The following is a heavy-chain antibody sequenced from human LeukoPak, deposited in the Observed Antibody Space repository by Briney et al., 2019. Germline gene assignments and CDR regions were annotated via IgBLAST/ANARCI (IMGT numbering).Heavy chain of an antibody. Sequence: SETLSLTCTGSGGSISSYYWSWIRQPPGKGLEWIGYIYTSGSTNYNPSLKSRVTISVDTSKNQFSLKLSSVTAADTAVYYCARHPRGYSSWFDPWGQGTLVTVSS. V-gene: IGHV4-4*09. CDR1: GGSISSYY. J-gene: IGHJ5*02. D-gene: IGHD5-18*01. CDR3: ARHPRGYSSWFDP. CDR2: IYTSGST.